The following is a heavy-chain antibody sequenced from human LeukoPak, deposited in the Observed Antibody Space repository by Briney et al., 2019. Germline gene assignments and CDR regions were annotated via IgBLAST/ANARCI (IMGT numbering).Heavy chain of an antibody. Sequence: PGGSLRLSCAASGFTFSNYAMSWVRQSPGSGLEWVSAICGSSDSTYYAESVKGRFTISRDNSKNTLFLQMNSLRAEDRAVYYCAKMRTGSCYSGCDYWGQGALVTVSS. CDR1: GFTFSNYA. J-gene: IGHJ4*02. CDR2: ICGSSDST. V-gene: IGHV3-23*01. CDR3: AKMRTGSCYSGCDY. D-gene: IGHD2-2*02.